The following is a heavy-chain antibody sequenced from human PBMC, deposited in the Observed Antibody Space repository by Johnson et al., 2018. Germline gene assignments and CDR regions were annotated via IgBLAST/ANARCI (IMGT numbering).Heavy chain of an antibody. CDR3: AKDWFNYDYYGMDV. Sequence: EVQLVESGGGLVQPGRSLRLSCAASGFTFDDYAMHWVRQAPGTGLEWVSGFSWNSGSIGYADSVKGRFTISRANAKNSLYLQMNSLRAEDTALYYCAKDWFNYDYYGMDVWGQGTTVTVSS. D-gene: IGHD3-10*01. CDR1: GFTFDDYA. J-gene: IGHJ6*02. V-gene: IGHV3-9*01. CDR2: FSWNSGSI.